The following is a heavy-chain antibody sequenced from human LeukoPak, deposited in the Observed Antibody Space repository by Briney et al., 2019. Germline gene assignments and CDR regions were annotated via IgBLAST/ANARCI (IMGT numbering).Heavy chain of an antibody. Sequence: GGSLRLSCAASGFTFSSYWMHWVRQAPGKGLVWVSRIDTDGSDTSYADSVKGRFTISRDNSKNTLYLQMNSLRAEDTAVYYCAKHWFDPWGQGTLVTVSS. CDR2: IDTDGSDT. CDR1: GFTFSSYW. J-gene: IGHJ5*02. V-gene: IGHV3-74*01. CDR3: AKHWFDP.